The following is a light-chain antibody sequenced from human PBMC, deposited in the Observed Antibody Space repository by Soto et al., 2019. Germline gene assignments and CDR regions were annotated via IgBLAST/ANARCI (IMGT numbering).Light chain of an antibody. V-gene: IGKV1-39*01. CDR3: QQTYATPWT. CDR1: QSISTY. Sequence: DIQMTQSPSSLSPSVGDRVTITCRASQSISTYLNWYQQKPGKAPKLLIYGASRLQSEAPSRFSGRGSGTDFTLTISSLQPADLAVYYCQQTYATPWTFGQGTKVELK. CDR2: GAS. J-gene: IGKJ1*01.